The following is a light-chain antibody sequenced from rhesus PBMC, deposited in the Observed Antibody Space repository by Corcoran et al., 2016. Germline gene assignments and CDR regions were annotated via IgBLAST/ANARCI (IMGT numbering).Light chain of an antibody. CDR1: QAIANY. CDR3: QHYYNSPRT. Sequence: DIQMTQSPSSLSASVGDRVTITCRASQAIANYLAWYQQKPGEAPKLLINAATGLQSGIPSRFRGSGSGTDFTLTISSLQSEDFATYYCQHYYNSPRTFGQGTKVEIK. CDR2: AAT. J-gene: IGKJ1*01. V-gene: IGKV1-25*02.